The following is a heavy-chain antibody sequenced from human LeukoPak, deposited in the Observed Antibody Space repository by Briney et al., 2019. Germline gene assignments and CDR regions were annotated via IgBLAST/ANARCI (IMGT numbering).Heavy chain of an antibody. CDR1: GFTFSSYG. J-gene: IGHJ4*02. CDR2: IRYDGSNK. Sequence: GGSLRLSCAASGFTFSSYGMHWVRQAPGKGLEWVAFIRYDGSNKYYADSVKGRFTISRDNAKNSLYLQMNSLRAEDMALYYCAKGGSSSWYPFDYWGQGTLVTVSS. CDR3: AKGGSSSWYPFDY. V-gene: IGHV3-30*02. D-gene: IGHD6-13*01.